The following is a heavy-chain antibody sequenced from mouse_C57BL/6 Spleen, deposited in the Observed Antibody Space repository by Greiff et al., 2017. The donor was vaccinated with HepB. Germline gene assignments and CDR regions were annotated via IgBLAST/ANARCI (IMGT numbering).Heavy chain of an antibody. CDR1: GYSFTGYY. V-gene: IGHV1-42*01. CDR3: ARGRGWLLPN. J-gene: IGHJ3*01. D-gene: IGHD2-3*01. Sequence: VRLQQSGPELVKPGASVKISCKASGYSFTGYYMNWVKQSPEKSLEWIGEINPSTGGTTYNQKFKAKATLTVDKSSSTAYMQLKSLTSEDSAVYYCARGRGWLLPNWGQGTLVTVSA. CDR2: INPSTGGT.